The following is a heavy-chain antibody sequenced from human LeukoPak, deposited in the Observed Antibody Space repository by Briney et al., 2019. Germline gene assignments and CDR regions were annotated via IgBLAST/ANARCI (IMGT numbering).Heavy chain of an antibody. CDR2: ITSSSSPI. CDR3: ARRVWGNSYFFDY. J-gene: IGHJ4*02. CDR1: GFTFSSYS. V-gene: IGHV3-48*04. D-gene: IGHD3-16*01. Sequence: GGSLRLSCAASGFTFSSYSMNWVRQAPGKGLEWVSYITSSSSPIYYADSVKGRFTISRDNARNSLYLQMSSLRAEDTAVYYCARRVWGNSYFFDYWGQGTLVTVSS.